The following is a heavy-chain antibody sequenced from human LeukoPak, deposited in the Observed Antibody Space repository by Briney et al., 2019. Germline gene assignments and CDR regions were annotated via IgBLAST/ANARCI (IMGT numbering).Heavy chain of an antibody. CDR1: GFTFSSYW. Sequence: GGSLRLSCAASGFTFSSYWMHWVRQAPGKGLVWVSRINSDGSSTSYADSVKGRFITSRDNAKNTLYLQMNSLRAEDTAVYYCARWSYYDAFDIWGQGTMVTVSS. CDR2: INSDGSST. J-gene: IGHJ3*02. CDR3: ARWSYYDAFDI. V-gene: IGHV3-74*01. D-gene: IGHD1-26*01.